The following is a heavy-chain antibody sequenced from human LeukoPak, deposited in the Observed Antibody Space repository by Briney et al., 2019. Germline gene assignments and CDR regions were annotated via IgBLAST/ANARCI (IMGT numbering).Heavy chain of an antibody. D-gene: IGHD5-18*01. Sequence: GGSLRLSCAASGFTFSSYGMHWVRQAPGKGLEWVAVISYDGSNKYYADSVKGRFTISRDNSKNTLYLQMNSLRAEDTAVYYCATLYSYGGFDYWGPGTLVTVSS. V-gene: IGHV3-30*03. J-gene: IGHJ4*02. CDR1: GFTFSSYG. CDR2: ISYDGSNK. CDR3: ATLYSYGGFDY.